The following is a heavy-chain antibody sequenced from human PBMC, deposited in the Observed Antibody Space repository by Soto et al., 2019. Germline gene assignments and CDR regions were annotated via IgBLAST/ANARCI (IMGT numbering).Heavy chain of an antibody. Sequence: PGGSLRLSCAASGFTFSSYWMSWVRQAPGKGLEWVANIKHDGSEKYYVASVKGRFTISRDNAKNSLYLQMNSLRAEDTAVYYCARDREGWFGQNWFDPWGQGTLVNVSS. V-gene: IGHV3-7*03. CDR3: ARDREGWFGQNWFDP. J-gene: IGHJ5*02. CDR1: GFTFSSYW. D-gene: IGHD3-10*01. CDR2: IKHDGSEK.